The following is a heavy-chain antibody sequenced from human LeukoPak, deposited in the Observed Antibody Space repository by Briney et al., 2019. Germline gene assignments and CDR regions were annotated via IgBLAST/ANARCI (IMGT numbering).Heavy chain of an antibody. CDR1: GFTFSSYS. Sequence: GGSLRLSCAASGFTFSSYSMNWVRQAPGKGLEWVSSISSSSSYIYYADSVKGRFTISRDNAKNSLYLQMNSLRAEDTAVYYCARDGAAGNHFGVTDAFDIWGQGTMVTVSS. D-gene: IGHD6-13*01. J-gene: IGHJ3*02. CDR2: ISSSSSYI. V-gene: IGHV3-21*01. CDR3: ARDGAAGNHFGVTDAFDI.